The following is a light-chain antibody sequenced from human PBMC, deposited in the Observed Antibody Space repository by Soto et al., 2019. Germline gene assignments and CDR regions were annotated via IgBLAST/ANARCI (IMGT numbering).Light chain of an antibody. CDR1: QSISRN. Sequence: DIQMTQSPSSLSASVGDRVTITCRASQSISRNLNWYQQKPGKAPNLLVYAASSLQSGVPSRFSGSGSGTDFTLTISSLQPVDFATYYCQQSYSTPPTFGQGTRVEIK. CDR3: QQSYSTPPT. CDR2: AAS. J-gene: IGKJ1*01. V-gene: IGKV1-39*01.